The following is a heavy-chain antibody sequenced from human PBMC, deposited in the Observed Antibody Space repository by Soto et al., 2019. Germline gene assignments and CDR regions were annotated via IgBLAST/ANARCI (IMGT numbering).Heavy chain of an antibody. J-gene: IGHJ4*02. CDR2: ISYDGSNK. D-gene: IGHD1-7*01. CDR3: ARAWNYYFDY. Sequence: QVQLVESGGGVVQPGRSLRLSCAASGFTFSSYAMHWVRQAPGKGLEWVAVISYDGSNKYYADSVKGRFTISRDNSKNTLYLQMNSLRAEDTAVYYCARAWNYYFDYWGQGTLVTVSS. CDR1: GFTFSSYA. V-gene: IGHV3-30-3*01.